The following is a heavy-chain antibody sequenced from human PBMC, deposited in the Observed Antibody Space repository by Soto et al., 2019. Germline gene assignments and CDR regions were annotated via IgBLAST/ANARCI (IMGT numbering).Heavy chain of an antibody. CDR3: AKGGATYGLLTHDY. Sequence: DSVKGRFAVSRDNSRDTLYLQMNRLTAEDTAVYYCAKGGATYGLLTHDYRGQGTLVTISS. D-gene: IGHD3-9*01. V-gene: IGHV3-23*01. J-gene: IGHJ4*02.